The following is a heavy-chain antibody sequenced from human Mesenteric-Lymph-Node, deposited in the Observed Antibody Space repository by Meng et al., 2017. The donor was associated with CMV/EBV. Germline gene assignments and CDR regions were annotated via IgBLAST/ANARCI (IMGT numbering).Heavy chain of an antibody. J-gene: IGHJ4*02. V-gene: IGHV3-11*04. CDR3: ARIGGESWNDY. CDR1: GFTFSDYY. Sequence: SCAVSGFTFSDYYMSWIRQAPGKGLEWVSYISSSGNIIYYADSVKGRFTISRDNAKNSLFLQMNSLGAEDTAVYYRARIGGESWNDYWGQGTLVTVSS. D-gene: IGHD2-21*01. CDR2: ISSSGNII.